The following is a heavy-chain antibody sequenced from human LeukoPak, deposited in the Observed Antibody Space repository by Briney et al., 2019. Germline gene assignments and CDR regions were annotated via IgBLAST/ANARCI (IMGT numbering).Heavy chain of an antibody. V-gene: IGHV1-58*02. CDR2: IVVGRGNT. Sequence: ASVKVSCKASGFTFTSSAMQWVRQARGQRLEWIGWIVVGRGNTNYAQKFQERVTITRDMSTSTAYMELSSLRSEDTAVYYCAADPWFGVDYCYGMDVWGQGTTVTVSS. CDR1: GFTFTSSA. J-gene: IGHJ6*02. CDR3: AADPWFGVDYCYGMDV. D-gene: IGHD3-10*01.